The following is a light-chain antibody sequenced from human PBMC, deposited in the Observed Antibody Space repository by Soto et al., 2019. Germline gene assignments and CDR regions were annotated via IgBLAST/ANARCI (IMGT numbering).Light chain of an antibody. CDR1: QGIRNF. CDR3: NKYSCVPA. CDR2: AAS. V-gene: IGKV1-27*01. J-gene: IGKJ3*01. Sequence: DIQMTQSPTSLSASVGDRVTITCRASQGIRNFVAWYQQKPGKAPKLLIYAASTLQSGVPSRFSGSGSGTVLTVTINSLQPEYVATYSCNKYSCVPAFGPGTKVEIK.